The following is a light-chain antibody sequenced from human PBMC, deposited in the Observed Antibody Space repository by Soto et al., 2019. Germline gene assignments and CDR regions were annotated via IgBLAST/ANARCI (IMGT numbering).Light chain of an antibody. V-gene: IGLV1-44*01. Sequence: QSVLTQPPSASGTPGQRVTISCSGSSSNIGTNTVIWYQQLPGAAPKLLIYSDNQRPSGVSDRFAGSKSGTSASLAISGLQSEDEADYYCAAWDVSLVVFGGGTKVTVL. CDR2: SDN. CDR3: AAWDVSLVV. J-gene: IGLJ2*01. CDR1: SSNIGTNT.